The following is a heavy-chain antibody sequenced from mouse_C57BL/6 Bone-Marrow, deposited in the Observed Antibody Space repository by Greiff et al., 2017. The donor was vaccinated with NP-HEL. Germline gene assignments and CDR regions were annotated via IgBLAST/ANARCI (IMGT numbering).Heavy chain of an antibody. CDR2: ISRGGSYT. D-gene: IGHD2-4*01. V-gene: IGHV5-6*01. CDR1: GFTFSSYG. J-gene: IGHJ3*01. CDR3: ARQYYDWFAY. Sequence: EVKLVESGGDLVKPGGSLKLSCAASGFTFSSYGMPWVRQTPDKRLEWVATISRGGSYTYYPDSVKGRSTLSRDNAKNTLYLQMSSLKSEDTAMYYCARQYYDWFAYWGQGTLVTVSA.